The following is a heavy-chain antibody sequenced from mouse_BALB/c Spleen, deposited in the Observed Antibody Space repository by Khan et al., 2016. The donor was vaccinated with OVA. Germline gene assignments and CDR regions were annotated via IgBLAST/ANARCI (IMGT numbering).Heavy chain of an antibody. Sequence: EVQLQESGPGLVKPSQSLSLTCTVTGYSITSDYAWNWIRQFPGNKLEWMGFISYSGNTKYNPSLKSRFSITRDTSKNQFFLQFKSVTTEDTATYYCARVYGGDFDYWGQGTSLTVSS. D-gene: IGHD1-1*01. V-gene: IGHV3-2*02. J-gene: IGHJ2*02. CDR2: ISYSGNT. CDR1: GYSITSDYA. CDR3: ARVYGGDFDY.